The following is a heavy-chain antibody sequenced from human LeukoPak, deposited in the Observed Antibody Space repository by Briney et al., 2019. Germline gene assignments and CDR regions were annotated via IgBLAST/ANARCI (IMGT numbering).Heavy chain of an antibody. CDR2: INHNGNVN. V-gene: IGHV3-7*03. CDR1: GFTFSTRW. Sequence: GGSLRLSCAASGFTFSTRWMSWVRQAPGKGLEWVASINHNGNVNYYVDSVKGRFTISRDNAKNSLYLQMSNLRAEDTAVYFCARGGGLDVWGQGATVTVSS. J-gene: IGHJ6*02. CDR3: ARGGGLDV. D-gene: IGHD5-12*01.